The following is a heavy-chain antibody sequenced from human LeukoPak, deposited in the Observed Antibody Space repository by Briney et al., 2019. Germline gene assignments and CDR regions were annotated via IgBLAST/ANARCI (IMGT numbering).Heavy chain of an antibody. CDR3: ARDGNDAFDI. CDR2: IYYSGST. J-gene: IGHJ3*02. V-gene: IGHV4-59*01. Sequence: SETLSLTCTVSGGSISSYYWSWIRQPPGKGLAWIGYIYYSGSTNYNPALKSRVIISVDTYKTQFFLKLSSVTAEDTAVYYCARDGNDAFDIWGQGTMATVSS. CDR1: GGSISSYY. D-gene: IGHD4-23*01.